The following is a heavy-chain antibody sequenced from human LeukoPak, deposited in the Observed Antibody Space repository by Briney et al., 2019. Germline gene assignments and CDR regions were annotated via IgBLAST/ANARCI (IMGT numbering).Heavy chain of an antibody. D-gene: IGHD2-15*01. CDR2: IYYSGST. V-gene: IGHV4-38-2*02. Sequence: SEALSLTCTVSGYSISSGYYWGWIRQPPGKGLEWIGSIYYSGSTYYNPSLKSRVTISVDTSKNQFSLKLSSVTAADTAVYYCACLPVGGWDYYYMDVWGKGTTVTISS. J-gene: IGHJ6*03. CDR1: GYSISSGYY. CDR3: ACLPVGGWDYYYMDV.